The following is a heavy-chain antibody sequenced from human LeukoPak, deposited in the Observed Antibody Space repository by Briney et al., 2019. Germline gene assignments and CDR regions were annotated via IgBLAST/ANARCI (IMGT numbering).Heavy chain of an antibody. CDR1: GGTFSSYA. D-gene: IGHD2-2*01. CDR2: ILPIFGTA. Sequence: SVKVSCKATGGTFSSYAINWVRQAPGQGLEWMGGILPIFGTANYAQKFRGRVTITADESTSTAYMELSSLRSEDTAVYYCARNLIVVVPARSGWFDPWGQGTLVTVSS. J-gene: IGHJ5*02. V-gene: IGHV1-69*01. CDR3: ARNLIVVVPARSGWFDP.